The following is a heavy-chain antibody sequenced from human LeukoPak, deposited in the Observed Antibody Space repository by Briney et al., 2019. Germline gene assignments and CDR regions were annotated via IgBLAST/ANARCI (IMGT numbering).Heavy chain of an antibody. CDR1: GYTFTGYY. Sequence: ASVKVSCKASGYTFTGYYMHWVRQAPGQGLEWMGWINPNSGGTNYAQKFQGRVTMTRDTSISTAYMELSMLRSDDTAVYYCARDLVAVAGTPLWYFDYWGQGTLVTVSS. CDR2: INPNSGGT. CDR3: ARDLVAVAGTPLWYFDY. V-gene: IGHV1-2*02. D-gene: IGHD6-19*01. J-gene: IGHJ4*02.